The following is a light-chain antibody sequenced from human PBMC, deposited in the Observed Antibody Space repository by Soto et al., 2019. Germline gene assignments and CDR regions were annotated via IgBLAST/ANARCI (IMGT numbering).Light chain of an antibody. CDR3: QCQDSSLSDVV. V-gene: IGLV1-40*01. J-gene: IGLJ2*01. Sequence: LMYDNSNRPSGVPDRFSGFKSDTSASLVITGLQAEDEADYYCQCQDSSLSDVVFGGGTRLTVL. CDR2: DNS.